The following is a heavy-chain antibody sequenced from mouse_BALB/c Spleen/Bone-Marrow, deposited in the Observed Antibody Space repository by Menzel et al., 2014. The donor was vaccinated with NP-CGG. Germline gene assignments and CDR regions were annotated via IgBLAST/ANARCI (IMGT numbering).Heavy chain of an antibody. V-gene: IGHV5-9-3*01. Sequence: EVQGVESGGGLVKPGGSLKLSCAASGFTFSSYAMSWVRQTPEKRLEWVATISSGGSYTYYPDSVKGRFTISRDSAKNTLYLQMSSLRSEDTAMYYCARHITTVVADYWGQGTTLTVSS. CDR1: GFTFSSYA. CDR2: ISSGGSYT. D-gene: IGHD1-1*01. CDR3: ARHITTVVADY. J-gene: IGHJ2*01.